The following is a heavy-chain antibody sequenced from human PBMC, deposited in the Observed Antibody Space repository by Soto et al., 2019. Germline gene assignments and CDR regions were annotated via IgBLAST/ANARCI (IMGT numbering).Heavy chain of an antibody. CDR2: ISYDGSNK. CDR3: AKHLGYGDYAEIFYYAMDV. J-gene: IGHJ6*02. V-gene: IGHV3-30*18. Sequence: QVQLVESGGGVVQPGRSLRLSCAASGFTFSSYVMHWVRQAPGKGPEWVAVISYDGSNKYYPDSVKGRFTISRDNSKNXLXXQMNSLRAEDTAVYYCAKHLGYGDYAEIFYYAMDVWGQGTTVTVSS. D-gene: IGHD4-17*01. CDR1: GFTFSSYV.